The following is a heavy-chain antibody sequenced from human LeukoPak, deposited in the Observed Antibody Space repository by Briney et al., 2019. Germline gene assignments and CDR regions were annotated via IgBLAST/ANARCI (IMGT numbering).Heavy chain of an antibody. D-gene: IGHD3-10*01. J-gene: IGHJ4*02. V-gene: IGHV3-48*04. CDR2: ISSFSSTI. Sequence: PGGSLRLSCAVSGLHFIDAWVNWVRQAPGKGLEWVSYISSFSSTIYYADSVMGRFTISRDNAKNSLYLQMNSLRAEDTAVYYCARSPNYKGYFDYWGQGTLVTVSS. CDR3: ARSPNYKGYFDY. CDR1: GLHFIDAW.